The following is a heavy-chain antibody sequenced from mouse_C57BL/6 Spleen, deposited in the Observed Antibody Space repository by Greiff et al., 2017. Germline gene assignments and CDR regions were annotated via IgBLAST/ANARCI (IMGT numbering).Heavy chain of an antibody. CDR2: ISNLAYSI. CDR3: ARRGVHWYFDV. Sequence: EVMLVESGGGLVQPGGSLKLSCAASGFTFSDYGMAWVRQAPRKGPEWVAFISNLAYSIYYADTVTGRFTISRENAKNTLYLEMSSRRSEDTAMYYCARRGVHWYFDVWGTGTTVTVSS. CDR1: GFTFSDYG. J-gene: IGHJ1*03. V-gene: IGHV5-15*01.